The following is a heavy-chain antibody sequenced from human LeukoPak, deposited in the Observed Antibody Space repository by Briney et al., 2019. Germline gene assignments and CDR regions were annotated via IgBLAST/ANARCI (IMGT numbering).Heavy chain of an antibody. CDR2: IYYSGST. Sequence: SETLSLTCTVSGGSISSSSYYWGWIRQPPGKGLEWIGNIYYSGSTYYNPSLKSRVTISVDTSKNQFSLKLSSVTAADTAVYYCARGFSGLDAFDIWGQGTMVTVSS. J-gene: IGHJ3*02. D-gene: IGHD5-12*01. CDR1: GGSISSSSYY. V-gene: IGHV4-39*01. CDR3: ARGFSGLDAFDI.